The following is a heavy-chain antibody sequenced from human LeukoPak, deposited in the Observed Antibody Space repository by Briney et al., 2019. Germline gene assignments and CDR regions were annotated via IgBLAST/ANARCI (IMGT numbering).Heavy chain of an antibody. J-gene: IGHJ4*02. CDR2: INPNSGGT. CDR3: ARGVYYDFWSGYYVDY. V-gene: IGHV1-2*02. Sequence: ASVKVSCKASGYTFTGYYMHWVRQAPGQGLEWMGWINPNSGGTNYAQKFQGRVTMTRDTSISTAYMELSRLRSDDTAVYYCARGVYYDFWSGYYVDYWGQGTLVTVSS. D-gene: IGHD3-3*01. CDR1: GYTFTGYY.